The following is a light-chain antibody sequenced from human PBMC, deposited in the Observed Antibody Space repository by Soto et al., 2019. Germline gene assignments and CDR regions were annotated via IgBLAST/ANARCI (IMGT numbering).Light chain of an antibody. Sequence: IQLTQSPSSLSASVGDRVTITCRASQSISSWLAWYQQKPGKAPKLLIYDASSLESGVPSRFSGSGSGTEFTLTISSLQPDDFATYYCQQYNSYCTFGGGTKVDI. CDR1: QSISSW. V-gene: IGKV1-5*01. CDR2: DAS. J-gene: IGKJ4*01. CDR3: QQYNSYCT.